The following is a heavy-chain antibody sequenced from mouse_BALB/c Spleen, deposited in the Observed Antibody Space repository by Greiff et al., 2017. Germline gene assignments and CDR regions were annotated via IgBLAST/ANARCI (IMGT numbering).Heavy chain of an antibody. J-gene: IGHJ1*01. D-gene: IGHD1-1*01. CDR2: ISYSGST. Sequence: EVQLQESGPGLVKPSQSLSLTCTVTGYSITSDYAWNWIRQFPGNKLEWMGYISYSGSTSYNPSLKSRISITRDTSKNQFFLQLNSVTTEDTATYYCARWDYGSGHWYFDVWGAGTTVTVSS. CDR3: ARWDYGSGHWYFDV. CDR1: GYSITSDYA. V-gene: IGHV3-2*02.